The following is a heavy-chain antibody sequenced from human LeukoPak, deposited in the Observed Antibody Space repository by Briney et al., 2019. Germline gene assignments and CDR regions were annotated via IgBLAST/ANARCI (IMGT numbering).Heavy chain of an antibody. CDR1: GYTFTGYY. CDR3: ASDVEGDYYDSSGYYYSFDP. D-gene: IGHD3-22*01. V-gene: IGHV1-2*02. J-gene: IGHJ5*02. Sequence: GASVKVSCKASGYTFTGYYMHWVRQAPGQGLEWMGWINPNSGGTNYAQKFQGRVTMTRDTSISTAYMGLSRLRSDDTAVYYCASDVEGDYYDSSGYYYSFDPWGQGTLVTVSS. CDR2: INPNSGGT.